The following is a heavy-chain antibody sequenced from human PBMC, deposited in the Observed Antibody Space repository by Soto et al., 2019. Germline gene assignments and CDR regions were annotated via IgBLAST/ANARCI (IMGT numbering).Heavy chain of an antibody. CDR1: GFTFSTYG. CDR2: LSNDGSNK. J-gene: IGHJ4*02. V-gene: IGHV3-30*18. D-gene: IGHD6-6*01. CDR3: AKSFLYGSSSEVYDY. Sequence: PGGSLRLSCAASGFTFSTYGMHWVRQAPGKGLEWVAVLSNDGSNKYYADSVKGRFTISRDNSKNILDLQIHSLRAEDTAVYYCAKSFLYGSSSEVYDYWGQGTLVTVSS.